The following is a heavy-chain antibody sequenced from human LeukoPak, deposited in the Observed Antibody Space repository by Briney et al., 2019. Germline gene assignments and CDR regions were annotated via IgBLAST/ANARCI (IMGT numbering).Heavy chain of an antibody. D-gene: IGHD3-22*01. Sequence: GASLTVSCKGSGYSFTSYWIGWVRQMPGKGLEWMGIIYPGECDTRYKPAFQGQVTISADKAISTAYLQWSSLKASDTAMYYCARQLNYDSSGYVWFDLWGQGTLVTVSS. CDR2: IYPGECDT. J-gene: IGHJ5*02. V-gene: IGHV5-51*01. CDR3: ARQLNYDSSGYVWFDL. CDR1: GYSFTSYW.